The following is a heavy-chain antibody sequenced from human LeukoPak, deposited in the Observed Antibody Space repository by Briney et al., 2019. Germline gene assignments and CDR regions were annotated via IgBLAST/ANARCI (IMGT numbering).Heavy chain of an antibody. D-gene: IGHD2-21*01. Sequence: ASVKVSCKASGYTFTSYYMHWVRQAPGQGLEWMGLINPSGGTTSYAQKFQGRVTMTRDTSTSTVYMELSSLRSEDTAMYYCARDLGGGYWGVDYWGQGTLVTVSS. J-gene: IGHJ4*02. CDR2: INPSGGTT. V-gene: IGHV1-46*01. CDR3: ARDLGGGYWGVDY. CDR1: GYTFTSYY.